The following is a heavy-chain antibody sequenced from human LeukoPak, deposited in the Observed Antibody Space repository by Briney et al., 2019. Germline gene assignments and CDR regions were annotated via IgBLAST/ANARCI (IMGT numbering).Heavy chain of an antibody. D-gene: IGHD6-6*01. J-gene: IGHJ4*02. Sequence: GRSLRLSCAASGFTFSNYWMHWVRQGPGKGLVWVSRISPDGSTTTYADSVKGRFIISRDSAQNTVYLQMSSLRLEDTAVYYCAREYSSSSGRAFDYWGQGTLVTASS. CDR3: AREYSSSSGRAFDY. V-gene: IGHV3-74*01. CDR1: GFTFSNYW. CDR2: ISPDGSTT.